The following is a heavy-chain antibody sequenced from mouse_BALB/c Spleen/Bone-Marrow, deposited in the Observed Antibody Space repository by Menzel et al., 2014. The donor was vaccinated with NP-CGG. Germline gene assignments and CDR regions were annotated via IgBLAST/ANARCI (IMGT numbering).Heavy chain of an antibody. CDR1: GFTFTDYY. CDR2: IRNKAYGYTT. Sequence: EVMLVESGGGLVRPGGSLRLSCTTSGFTFTDYYMSWVRQPPGKALEWLAFIRNKAYGYTTEYSASVRGRFTISRDNSQSILYLQMNTLRAEDSATYYCARFPMDYWGQGTSVTVSS. CDR3: ARFPMDY. J-gene: IGHJ4*01. V-gene: IGHV7-3*02.